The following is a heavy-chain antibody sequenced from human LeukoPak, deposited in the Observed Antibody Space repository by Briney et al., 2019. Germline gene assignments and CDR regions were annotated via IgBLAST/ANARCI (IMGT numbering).Heavy chain of an antibody. CDR2: IRYDGSNK. Sequence: GSLRLSCAASGFTFSSYAMSWVRQAPGKGLEWVTFIRYDGSNKYYADSVKGRFTISRDNSKNTLFLQMHSLRVDDTAVYYCAKDGPSYNILTGFRRTSAYYFDYWGQGTLVTVSS. V-gene: IGHV3-30*02. D-gene: IGHD3-9*01. J-gene: IGHJ4*02. CDR3: AKDGPSYNILTGFRRTSAYYFDY. CDR1: GFTFSSYA.